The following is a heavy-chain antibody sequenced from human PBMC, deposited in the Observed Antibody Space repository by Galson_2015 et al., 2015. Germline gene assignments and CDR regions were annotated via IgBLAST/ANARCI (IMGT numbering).Heavy chain of an antibody. D-gene: IGHD6-19*01. Sequence: ALRLCGEAAGVTVGSYARGWVRQAPGKGLEGVSASSGSSGSTYYAEYGKVQFTISRDISMNTLYLKMNSLRAEDTAVYYCAKDKEIAVAGEPLYYFDYWGQGTLVTVSS. J-gene: IGHJ4*02. CDR1: GVTVGSYA. CDR2: SSGSSGST. V-gene: IGHV3-23*01. CDR3: AKDKEIAVAGEPLYYFDY.